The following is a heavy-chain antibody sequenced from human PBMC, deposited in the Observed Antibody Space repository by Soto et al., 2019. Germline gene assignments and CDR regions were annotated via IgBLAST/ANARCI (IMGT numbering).Heavy chain of an antibody. D-gene: IGHD3-22*01. J-gene: IGHJ6*02. CDR1: GFTFSSYS. CDR3: ARDAMSTMIVVDGPNYYYYGMDV. V-gene: IGHV3-21*01. CDR2: ISSSSSYI. Sequence: GGSLRLSCAASGFTFSSYSMTWVRQAPGKGPEWGSSISSSSSYIYYADSVKGRFTISRDNAKKSLYLQMNRLRAEDTSVYYCARDAMSTMIVVDGPNYYYYGMDVWGQGTTVTVSS.